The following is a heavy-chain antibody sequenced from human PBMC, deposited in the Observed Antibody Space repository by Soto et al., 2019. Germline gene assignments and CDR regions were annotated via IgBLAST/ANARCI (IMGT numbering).Heavy chain of an antibody. CDR2: ISWNSGRV. Sequence: EMQLAESGGGLVQPGRSLRLSCAASGFIFDDYAMHWVRQSPGKGLEWVSGISWNSGRVGYAASVKGRFTISRDNAKNSLFLQMTSLRGEDTAFYHCVKDAFSGLSSAEFNGDYWGQGTLVTVSS. D-gene: IGHD3-3*02. CDR1: GFIFDDYA. CDR3: VKDAFSGLSSAEFNGDY. J-gene: IGHJ4*02. V-gene: IGHV3-9*01.